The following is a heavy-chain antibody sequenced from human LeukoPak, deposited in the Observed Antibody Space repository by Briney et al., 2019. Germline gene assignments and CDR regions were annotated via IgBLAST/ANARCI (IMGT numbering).Heavy chain of an antibody. CDR1: GGSFSGYY. CDR2: INHSGST. J-gene: IGHJ3*02. Sequence: SETLSLTCAVYGGSFSGYYWSWIRQPPGKGLEWIGEINHSGSTNYNPSLKSRVTISVDTSKNQFSLKLSSVTAADTAVYYCATIQRDHAFDIWGQGAMVTVSS. CDR3: ATIQRDHAFDI. V-gene: IGHV4-34*01. D-gene: IGHD6-25*01.